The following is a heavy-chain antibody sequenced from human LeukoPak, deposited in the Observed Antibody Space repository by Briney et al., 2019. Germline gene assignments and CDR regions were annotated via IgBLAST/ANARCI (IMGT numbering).Heavy chain of an antibody. Sequence: QPRRTLRVSCAASGVTSSSNTMSSVCQAPEKGLEWVSVSSVSGGSTYYADSVKGRFTISRDNSKSTLYLQMNSLKTEDTAVYYCTTDPAYDSSHYYYRVDIWGQGTMVTVSS. CDR1: GVTSSSNT. V-gene: IGHV3-23*01. CDR3: TTDPAYDSSHYYYRVDI. CDR2: SSVSGGST. D-gene: IGHD3-22*01. J-gene: IGHJ3*02.